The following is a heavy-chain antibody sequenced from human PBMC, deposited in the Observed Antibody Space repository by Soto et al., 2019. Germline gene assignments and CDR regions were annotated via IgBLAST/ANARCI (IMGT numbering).Heavy chain of an antibody. CDR1: GYTFTSYG. CDR3: ARGKGGIAAAGKEEPPLREYYFDY. Sequence: QVQLVQSGAGVKKPGASVKVSCKASGYTFTSYGISWVRQAPGQGLEWMGWISAYNGNTNYAQKLQGRVTMTTDTSTSTAYMELRSLRSDDTAVYYCARGKGGIAAAGKEEPPLREYYFDYWGQGALVTVSS. CDR2: ISAYNGNT. V-gene: IGHV1-18*01. D-gene: IGHD6-13*01. J-gene: IGHJ4*02.